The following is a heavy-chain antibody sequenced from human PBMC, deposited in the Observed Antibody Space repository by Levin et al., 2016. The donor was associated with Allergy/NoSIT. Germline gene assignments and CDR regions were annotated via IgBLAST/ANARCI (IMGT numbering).Heavy chain of an antibody. V-gene: IGHV4-4*02. J-gene: IGHJ6*02. CDR2: IYHSGST. D-gene: IGHD1-1*01. Sequence: WIRQPPGKGLEWIGEIYHSGSTNYNPSLKSRVTISVDKSKNQFSLKLSSVTAADTAVYYCARHEVGRQQIYYYYGMDVWGQGTTVTVSS. CDR3: ARHEVGRQQIYYYYGMDV.